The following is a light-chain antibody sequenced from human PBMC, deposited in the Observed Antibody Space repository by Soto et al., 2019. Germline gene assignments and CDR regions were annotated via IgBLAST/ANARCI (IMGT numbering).Light chain of an antibody. Sequence: DIPMTQSPSTLSASVGDRVTITCRASQSISSWLAWYQQKPGKAPKLLIYKASGLESGVPSRFSGSGSGTEFTLTISSLQPDDFATYYCQQYNSYLWTFGQGTKVEIK. V-gene: IGKV1-5*03. CDR1: QSISSW. CDR2: KAS. CDR3: QQYNSYLWT. J-gene: IGKJ1*01.